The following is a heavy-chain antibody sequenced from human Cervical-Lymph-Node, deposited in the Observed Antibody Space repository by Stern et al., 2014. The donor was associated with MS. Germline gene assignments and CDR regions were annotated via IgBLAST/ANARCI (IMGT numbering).Heavy chain of an antibody. J-gene: IGHJ5*02. CDR3: ARYNVRDWLEP. CDR2: INHSGST. D-gene: IGHD5-24*01. V-gene: IGHV4-34*01. CDR1: GGSFSGYY. Sequence: QVQLQQWGAGLLKPSETLSLTCGVYGGSFSGYYWSWIRQPPGKGLEWLGEINHSGSTNYNPSLKNRVPISAETSRSQFSLKLGSVTAADTAVYYCARYNVRDWLEPWGQGTLVIVSS.